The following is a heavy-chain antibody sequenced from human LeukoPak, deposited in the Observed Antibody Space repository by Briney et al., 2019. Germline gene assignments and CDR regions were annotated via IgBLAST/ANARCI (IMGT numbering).Heavy chain of an antibody. CDR3: ARGDGNFDY. CDR1: GYTFTGYY. Sequence: GASVKVSCKASGYTFTGYYMNWVRQAPGQGLEWMGWINPNSGGANYAQKFPGRVTMTRDTSISTAYMELSRLTSGDTAVYYCARGDGNFDYWGQGTLVTVSS. D-gene: IGHD1-26*01. V-gene: IGHV1-2*02. CDR2: INPNSGGA. J-gene: IGHJ4*02.